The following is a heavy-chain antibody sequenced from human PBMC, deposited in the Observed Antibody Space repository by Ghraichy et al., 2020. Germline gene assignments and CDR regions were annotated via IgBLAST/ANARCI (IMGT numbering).Heavy chain of an antibody. Sequence: SETLSLTCTVSGGSISSYYWSWIRQPPGKGLEWIGYIYYSGSTNYNPSLKSRVTISVDTSKNQFSLKLSSVTAADTAVYYCASCLRIPAAKLGSYYYYMDVWGKGTTVTVSS. J-gene: IGHJ6*03. CDR3: ASCLRIPAAKLGSYYYYMDV. CDR1: GGSISSYY. CDR2: IYYSGST. V-gene: IGHV4-59*01. D-gene: IGHD2-2*01.